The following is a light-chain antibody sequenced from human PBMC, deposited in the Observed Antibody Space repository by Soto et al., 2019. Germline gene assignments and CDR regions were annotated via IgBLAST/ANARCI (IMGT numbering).Light chain of an antibody. Sequence: DIQMTQSASPLSASVGDRVTITCRASQSINTWLAWYQQKPGKAPNLLIYDVSSLESGVPSRFSGSRSGTEFTLTISSLQPDDFATYYCLQYDTIGVTFGPGTKVDIK. CDR3: LQYDTIGVT. V-gene: IGKV1-5*01. CDR2: DVS. J-gene: IGKJ3*01. CDR1: QSINTW.